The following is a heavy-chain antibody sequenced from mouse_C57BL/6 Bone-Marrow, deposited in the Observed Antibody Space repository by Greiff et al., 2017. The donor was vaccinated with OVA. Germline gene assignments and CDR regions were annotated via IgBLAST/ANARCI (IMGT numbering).Heavy chain of an antibody. CDR3: ARHHSNKRWYYFDY. V-gene: IGHV5-6*01. J-gene: IGHJ2*01. D-gene: IGHD2-5*01. Sequence: EVQLVESGGDLVKPGGSLKLSCAASGFTFSSYGMSWVRQTPDKRLEWVATISSGGSYTYYPDSVKGRFTISRDNAKNTLYLQMSSLKSEDTAMYYCARHHSNKRWYYFDYWGQGTTLTVSS. CDR2: ISSGGSYT. CDR1: GFTFSSYG.